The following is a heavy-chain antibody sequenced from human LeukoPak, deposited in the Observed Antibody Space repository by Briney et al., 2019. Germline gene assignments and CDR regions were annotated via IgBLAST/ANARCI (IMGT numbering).Heavy chain of an antibody. Sequence: GSLRLSCAASGFTFSSYDMHWVRQATGKGLEWVSAIGTAGDTYYPGSVKGRFTISRENAKNSLYLQMNSLRAGDTAVYYCARAYGDLGTDAFDIWGQGTMVTVSS. J-gene: IGHJ3*02. CDR3: ARAYGDLGTDAFDI. CDR2: IGTAGDT. D-gene: IGHD4-17*01. CDR1: GFTFSSYD. V-gene: IGHV3-13*01.